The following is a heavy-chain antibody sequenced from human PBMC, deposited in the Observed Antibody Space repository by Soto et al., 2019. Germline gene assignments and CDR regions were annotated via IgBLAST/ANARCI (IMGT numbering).Heavy chain of an antibody. D-gene: IGHD4-17*01. J-gene: IGHJ4*02. V-gene: IGHV4-34*01. CDR1: GGSFSGYY. Sequence: SQTLSLTCAVYGGSFSGYYWSWIRQPPGKGLEWIGEINHSGSTNYNPSLKSRVTISVDTSKNQFSLKLSSVTAADTAVYYCARGRILSTVTSVLGGAPFDYWGQGTLVTVSS. CDR3: ARGRILSTVTSVLGGAPFDY. CDR2: INHSGST.